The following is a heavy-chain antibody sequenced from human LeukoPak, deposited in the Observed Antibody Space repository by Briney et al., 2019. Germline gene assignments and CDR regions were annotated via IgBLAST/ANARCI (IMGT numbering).Heavy chain of an antibody. Sequence: PGGSLRLSCAASGFTFSSYAMSWVRQAPGKGLEWVSTIGGGGESTYYADSVKGRFTISRDNSKNTVYLQVNSLRAEDTAVYYCAKVLSGSQDYWGQGTLVTVFS. J-gene: IGHJ4*02. CDR3: AKVLSGSQDY. CDR1: GFTFSSYA. V-gene: IGHV3-23*01. D-gene: IGHD1-26*01. CDR2: IGGGGEST.